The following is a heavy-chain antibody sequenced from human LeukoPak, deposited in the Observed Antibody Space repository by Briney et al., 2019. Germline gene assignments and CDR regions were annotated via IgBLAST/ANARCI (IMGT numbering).Heavy chain of an antibody. D-gene: IGHD5-12*01. CDR1: GFTFDDYG. CDR3: TRTSGYPRNWFDP. Sequence: GGSLRLSCAASGFTFDDYGMHWVRHAPGKGLEWVSGISWNSDSIVYADSVKGRFTISRDNAKNSLYLQMNSLRAEDTALYYCTRTSGYPRNWFDPWGQGTLVTVSS. CDR2: ISWNSDSI. V-gene: IGHV3-9*01. J-gene: IGHJ5*02.